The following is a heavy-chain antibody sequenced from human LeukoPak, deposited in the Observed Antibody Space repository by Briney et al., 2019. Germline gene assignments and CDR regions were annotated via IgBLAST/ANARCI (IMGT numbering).Heavy chain of an antibody. CDR3: AKDRAVPKTDYYYGMDV. Sequence: GGSLRLSCAASGFTFSSYGMHWVRQAPGTGLEWVAVISYDGSNKYYADSVKGRFTISRDNSKNTLYLQMNSLRAEDTAVYYCAKDRAVPKTDYYYGMDVWGQGTTVTVSS. CDR2: ISYDGSNK. V-gene: IGHV3-30*18. D-gene: IGHD1-14*01. CDR1: GFTFSSYG. J-gene: IGHJ6*02.